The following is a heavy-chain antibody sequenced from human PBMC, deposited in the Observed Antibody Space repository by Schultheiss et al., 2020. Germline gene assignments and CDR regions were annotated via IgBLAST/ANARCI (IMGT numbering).Heavy chain of an antibody. D-gene: IGHD3-22*01. V-gene: IGHV3-35*01. J-gene: IGHJ3*02. Sequence: GGSLRLSCAASGFTFSNSDMNWVHQAPGKGLEWVSGVSWNGSRTHYADSVKGRFTISRDNSKNTLYLQMNSLRAEDTAVYYCAKDDIYYYDSSGYQSLRGAFDIWGQGTMVTVSS. CDR3: AKDDIYYYDSSGYQSLRGAFDI. CDR1: GFTFSNSD. CDR2: VSWNGSRT.